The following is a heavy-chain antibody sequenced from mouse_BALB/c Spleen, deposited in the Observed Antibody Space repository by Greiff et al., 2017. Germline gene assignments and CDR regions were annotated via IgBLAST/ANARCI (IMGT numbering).Heavy chain of an antibody. CDR3: AREALLRLPFAY. Sequence: QVQLKESGPGLVAPSQSLSITCTVSGFSLTSYGVHWVRQPPGKGLEWLGVIWAGGSTNYNSALMSRLSISKDNSKSQVFLKMNSLQTDDTAMYYCAREALLRLPFAYWGQGTLVTVSA. J-gene: IGHJ3*01. V-gene: IGHV2-9*02. CDR2: IWAGGST. D-gene: IGHD1-2*01. CDR1: GFSLTSYG.